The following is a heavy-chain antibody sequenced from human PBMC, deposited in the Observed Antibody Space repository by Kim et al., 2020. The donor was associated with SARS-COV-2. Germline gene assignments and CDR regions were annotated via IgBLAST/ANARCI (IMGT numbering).Heavy chain of an antibody. V-gene: IGHV3-21*01. CDR3: QWLLDLSPSFWGGYV. Sequence: GGSLRLSCAASGFTFSSYSMNWVRQAPGKGLEWVSSISSSSSYIYYADSVKGRFTISRDNAKNSLYLQMNSLRAEDTAVYYCQWLLDLSPSFWGGYVWGQGTTVTVSS. D-gene: IGHD3-22*01. J-gene: IGHJ6*02. CDR1: GFTFSSYS. CDR2: ISSSSSYI.